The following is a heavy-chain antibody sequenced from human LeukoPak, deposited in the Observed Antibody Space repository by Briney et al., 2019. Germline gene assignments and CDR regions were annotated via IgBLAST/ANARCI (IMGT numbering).Heavy chain of an antibody. J-gene: IGHJ4*02. CDR1: GFTFSGSA. D-gene: IGHD6-6*01. CDR3: AKDSRSIAARPSRGDY. Sequence: GGSLRLSCAASGFTFSGSAVHWVRQASGKGLEWVGRIGSKASSYATVYAASVKGRFTISRDDSKNTAYLQMNSLKTEDTAVYYCAKDSRSIAARPSRGDYWGQGTLVTVSS. CDR2: IGSKASSYAT. V-gene: IGHV3-73*01.